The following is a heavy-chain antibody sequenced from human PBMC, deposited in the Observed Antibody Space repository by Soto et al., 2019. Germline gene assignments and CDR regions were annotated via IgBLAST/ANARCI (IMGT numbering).Heavy chain of an antibody. V-gene: IGHV4-39*01. CDR1: GGSISSSSYY. Sequence: PSETLSLTCTVSGGSISSSSYYWGWIRQPPGKGLEWIGNINYSGSTYYNPSLKSRVTISVDTSKNQFSLRLSSVTAADTAVYYCARSTTNHFYYYYMDVWGKGTTVTVSS. CDR2: INYSGST. J-gene: IGHJ6*03. D-gene: IGHD1-1*01. CDR3: ARSTTNHFYYYYMDV.